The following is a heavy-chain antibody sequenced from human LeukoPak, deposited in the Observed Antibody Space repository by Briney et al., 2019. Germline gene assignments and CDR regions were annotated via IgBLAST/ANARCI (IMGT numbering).Heavy chain of an antibody. D-gene: IGHD5-24*01. J-gene: IGHJ4*02. CDR1: GVNFSSYW. CDR3: ARGRDADY. Sequence: GGSLRLSCAVSGVNFSSYWMSWVRQAPGKGLEWVANIKQDGSEEYYVDSVKGRFTISRDNAKNSLYLQMNSLRDKDTALYYCARGRDADYWGQGTLVTVSS. CDR2: IKQDGSEE. V-gene: IGHV3-7*03.